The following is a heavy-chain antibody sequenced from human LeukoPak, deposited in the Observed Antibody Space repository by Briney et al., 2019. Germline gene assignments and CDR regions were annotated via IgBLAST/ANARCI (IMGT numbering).Heavy chain of an antibody. J-gene: IGHJ4*02. CDR1: GGSFSGYY. CDR3: AGDYGSGSYRFDY. CDR2: IYYSGRT. V-gene: IGHV4-59*12. D-gene: IGHD3-10*01. Sequence: SETLSLTCAVYGGSFSGYYWSWVRQPPGRGLEWIGYIYYSGRTTYNPSLKSRVTISLDTSKNQFSLKLTSVAAADTAVYYCAGDYGSGSYRFDYWGQGTLVTVSS.